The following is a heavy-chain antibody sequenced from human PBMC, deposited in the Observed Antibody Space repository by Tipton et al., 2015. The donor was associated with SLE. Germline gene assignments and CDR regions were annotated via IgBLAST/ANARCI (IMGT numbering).Heavy chain of an antibody. CDR1: GGSFSGYY. CDR3: ARGNTVFGVAYI. J-gene: IGHJ3*02. D-gene: IGHD3-3*01. Sequence: TLSLTCAVYGGSFSGYYWSWIRQPPGKGLEWIGEINHSGSTNYNPSLKSRVTISVDMSKNQLSLKLNSVTAADTAVYYCARGNTVFGVAYIWGQGTMVTVSS. CDR2: INHSGST. V-gene: IGHV4-34*01.